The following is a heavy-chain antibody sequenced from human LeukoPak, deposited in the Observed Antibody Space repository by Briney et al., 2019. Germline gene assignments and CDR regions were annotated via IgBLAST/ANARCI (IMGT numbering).Heavy chain of an antibody. Sequence: GGSLRLSCVVSGFTFSTHGFHWVRQAPGKGLEWVSVIWHDGGRKEYADSVRGRFTISRDNSNLYLQMNSLRAEDTAVYYCARDQGYSGYDLTYYFDYWGQGTLVTVSS. D-gene: IGHD5-12*01. CDR3: ARDQGYSGYDLTYYFDY. CDR1: GFTFSTHG. J-gene: IGHJ4*02. CDR2: IWHDGGRK. V-gene: IGHV3-33*01.